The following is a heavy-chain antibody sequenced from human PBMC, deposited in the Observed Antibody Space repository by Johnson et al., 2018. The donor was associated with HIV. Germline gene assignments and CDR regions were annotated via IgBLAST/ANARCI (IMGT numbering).Heavy chain of an antibody. Sequence: QMQLVESGGGVVQPGRSLRLSCAASRFTFSTYGMHWVRQAPGKGLEWVAVISYDGSNKYYADSVKGRFTISRDNSKNTLYLQMNSLRAEDTAVYYCAREFLYGDYQDAFDIWGQGTMVTVSS. CDR2: ISYDGSNK. D-gene: IGHD4-17*01. V-gene: IGHV3-30*03. CDR3: AREFLYGDYQDAFDI. J-gene: IGHJ3*02. CDR1: RFTFSTYG.